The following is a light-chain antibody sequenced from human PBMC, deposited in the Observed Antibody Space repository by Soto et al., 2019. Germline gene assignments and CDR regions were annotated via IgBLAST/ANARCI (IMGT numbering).Light chain of an antibody. CDR2: EVR. Sequence: QSALTQPASVSGSPGQSITISCAGTMRDVGGYNLVSWYQQHPGRAPQLILYEVRNRPSGISFRFSGSKSGNTASLTISGLQDEDEADYYCSSCTSKSSLIFGGGTKLTVL. V-gene: IGLV2-14*01. CDR3: SSCTSKSSLI. J-gene: IGLJ2*01. CDR1: MRDVGGYNL.